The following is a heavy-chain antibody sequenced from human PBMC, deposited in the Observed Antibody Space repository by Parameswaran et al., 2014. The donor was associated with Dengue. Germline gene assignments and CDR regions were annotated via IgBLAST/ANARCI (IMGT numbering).Heavy chain of an antibody. CDR3: AHRHKTYYDFWSGYPWGYYYGMDV. J-gene: IGHJ6*02. CDR2: IYWDDGK. D-gene: IGHD3-3*01. V-gene: IGHV2-5*02. Sequence: IRQPPGKALEWLALIYWDDGKRYSPSLKSRLTITKDTSKNQVVLTMTNMDPVDTATYYCAHRHKTYYDFWSGYPWGYYYGMDVWGQGTTVTVSS.